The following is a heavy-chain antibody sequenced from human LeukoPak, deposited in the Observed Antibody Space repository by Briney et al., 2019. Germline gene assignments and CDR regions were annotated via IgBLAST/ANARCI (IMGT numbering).Heavy chain of an antibody. CDR1: GFTFSSYS. V-gene: IGHV3-21*01. Sequence: GGSLRLSCAASGFTFSSYSMNWVRHAPGKGLEWVSSISSSSSYIYYADSVKGRFTISRDNAKNSLYLQMNSLRAEDTAVYYCASFGGEQWRTYWGQGTLVTVSS. J-gene: IGHJ4*02. CDR2: ISSSSSYI. D-gene: IGHD6-19*01. CDR3: ASFGGEQWRTY.